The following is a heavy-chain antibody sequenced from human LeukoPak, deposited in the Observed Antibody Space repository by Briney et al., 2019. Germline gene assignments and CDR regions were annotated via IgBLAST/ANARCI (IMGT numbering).Heavy chain of an antibody. CDR1: GFTFSSYS. D-gene: IGHD4-17*01. V-gene: IGHV3-21*01. CDR2: ISSSSSYI. CDR3: ARAPVYGDYPPYFDY. Sequence: GGSLRLSCAASGFTFSSYSMNWVRQAPGKGLEWVSSISSSSSYIYSADSVKGRFTISRDNAKNSLYLQMNSLRAEDTAVYLCARAPVYGDYPPYFDYWGQGTLVTVSS. J-gene: IGHJ4*02.